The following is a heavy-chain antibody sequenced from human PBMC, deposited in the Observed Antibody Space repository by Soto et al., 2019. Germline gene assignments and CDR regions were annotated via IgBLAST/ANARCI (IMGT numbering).Heavy chain of an antibody. J-gene: IGHJ4*02. CDR1: GFTVSSYA. V-gene: IGHV3-74*01. D-gene: IGHD5-12*01. Sequence: GGSLRLSCAASGFTVSSYAMSWVRQAPGKGLVWVSRISASGSSTYYADSVRGRLTISKDTAKNTLYRQIHSLGAEVTSVYYCARGNTGYGNFQYWGRGTRVTVSS. CDR3: ARGNTGYGNFQY. CDR2: ISASGSST.